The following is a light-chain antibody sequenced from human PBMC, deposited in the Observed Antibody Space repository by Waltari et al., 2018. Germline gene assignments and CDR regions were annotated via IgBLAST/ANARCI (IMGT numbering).Light chain of an antibody. V-gene: IGLV2-14*01. Sequence: QSALTQPASVSGSPGQSITIPCPGTTGDGGACQYCSRYHQHPGKAPKLIIYEVTTRPSGVSDRFSGSKSGNTASLTISALQAEDEADYYCSAYTTSITLVFGGGTKVTVL. J-gene: IGLJ2*01. CDR2: EVT. CDR3: SAYTTSITLV. CDR1: TGDGGACQY.